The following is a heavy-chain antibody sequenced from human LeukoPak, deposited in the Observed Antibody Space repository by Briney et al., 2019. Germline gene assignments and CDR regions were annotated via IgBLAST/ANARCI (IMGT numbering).Heavy chain of an antibody. J-gene: IGHJ6*03. D-gene: IGHD1-7*01. V-gene: IGHV3-23*01. CDR1: GFTFSSYA. CDR3: AKDGRTRYYYYYMDV. CDR2: ISGSGGST. Sequence: GGSLRLSCAASGFTFSSYAMSWVRQAPGKWLEWVSAISGSGGSTYYADSVKGRFTISRDNSKNTLYLQMNSLRAEDTAVYYCAKDGRTRYYYYYMDVWGKGTTVTVSS.